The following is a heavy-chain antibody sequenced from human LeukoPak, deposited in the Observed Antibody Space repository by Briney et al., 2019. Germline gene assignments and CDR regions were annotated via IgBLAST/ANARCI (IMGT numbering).Heavy chain of an antibody. D-gene: IGHD3-10*01. CDR1: GLTFRSYW. CDR2: INHSGST. J-gene: IGHJ5*02. CDR3: ASRGSGSYGWFDP. Sequence: AGGSLRLSCAASGLTFRSYWMSWIRQPPGKGLEWIGEINHSGSTNYNPSLKSRVTISVDTSKNQFSLKLSSVTAADTAVYYCASRGSGSYGWFDPWGQGTLVTVSS. V-gene: IGHV4-34*01.